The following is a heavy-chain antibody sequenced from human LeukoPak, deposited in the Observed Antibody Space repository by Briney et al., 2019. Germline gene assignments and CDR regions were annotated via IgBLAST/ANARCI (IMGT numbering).Heavy chain of an antibody. Sequence: ASVKVSCKASGGTFSSYAISWVRQAPGQGLEWMGGIIPIFGTANYAQKFQGRVTITTDESTSTAYMELSSLRSEDTAVYYCARVKQWLAGTDFDYWGQGTLVTVSS. V-gene: IGHV1-69*05. J-gene: IGHJ4*02. CDR2: IIPIFGTA. D-gene: IGHD6-19*01. CDR1: GGTFSSYA. CDR3: ARVKQWLAGTDFDY.